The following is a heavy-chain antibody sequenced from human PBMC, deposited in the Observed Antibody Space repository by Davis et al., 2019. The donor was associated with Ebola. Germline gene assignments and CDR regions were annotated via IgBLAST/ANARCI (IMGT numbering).Heavy chain of an antibody. J-gene: IGHJ4*02. CDR1: GFTFSSYW. CDR2: IKQDGSEK. Sequence: GESLKISCAASGFTFSSYWMSWVRQAPGKGLEWVANIKQDGSEKYYVDSVKGRFTISRDNAKNSLYLQMNSLRAEDTAVYYCARGRWLALGYYFDYWGQGTLVTVSS. CDR3: ARGRWLALGYYFDY. V-gene: IGHV3-7*01. D-gene: IGHD6-19*01.